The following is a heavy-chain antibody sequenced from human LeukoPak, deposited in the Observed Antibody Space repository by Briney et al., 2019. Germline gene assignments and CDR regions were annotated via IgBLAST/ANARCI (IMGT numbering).Heavy chain of an antibody. V-gene: IGHV3-48*03. CDR1: GFTFSSYE. Sequence: PGGSLRLSCAASGFTFSSYEMNWVRQAPGKGLEWFSYISSSGSTIYYADSVKGRFTISRDNAKNSLYLQMNSLRAEDTAVYYCASLPVWFLFDYWGQGNLVTVSS. CDR3: ASLPVWFLFDY. J-gene: IGHJ4*02. D-gene: IGHD3-10*01. CDR2: ISSSGSTI.